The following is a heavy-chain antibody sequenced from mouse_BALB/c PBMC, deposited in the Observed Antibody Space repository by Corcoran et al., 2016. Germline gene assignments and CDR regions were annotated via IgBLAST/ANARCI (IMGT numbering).Heavy chain of an antibody. V-gene: IGHV14-3*02. CDR2: IDPANGNT. Sequence: EVQLQQSGAELVKPGASVKLSCTASGFNIKDTYMHWVKQRPEQGLEWIGRIDPANGNTKYDPKFQGKATITADTYSNTAYLPLSRLTSEDTAVYYCPNWDLYFDVWGAGTTVTVSS. CDR1: GFNIKDTY. D-gene: IGHD4-1*01. J-gene: IGHJ1*01. CDR3: PNWDLYFDV.